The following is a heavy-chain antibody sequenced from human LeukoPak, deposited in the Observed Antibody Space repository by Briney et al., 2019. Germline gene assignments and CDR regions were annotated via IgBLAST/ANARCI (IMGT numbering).Heavy chain of an antibody. J-gene: IGHJ5*02. D-gene: IGHD2-2*01. V-gene: IGHV3-74*01. CDR3: ARDPYGPAAMYP. Sequence: GGSLRLSCAASGFTFSSYWMHWVRQAPGKGLVWVSRINSDGSSTSYADSVKGRFTISGDNAKNTLYLQVNSLRAEDTAVYYCARDPYGPAAMYPWGQGTLVTVSS. CDR1: GFTFSSYW. CDR2: INSDGSST.